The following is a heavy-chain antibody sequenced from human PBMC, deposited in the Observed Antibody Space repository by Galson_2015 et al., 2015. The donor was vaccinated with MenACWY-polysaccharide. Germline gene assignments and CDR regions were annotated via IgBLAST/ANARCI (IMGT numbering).Heavy chain of an antibody. CDR3: ARAGAKYCRGGNCFFNWFDP. V-gene: IGHV3-74*01. CDR2: TNSDGSST. J-gene: IGHJ5*02. Sequence: SLRLSCAASGFTFSSYWMHWVRRAPGKGLVWVSRTNSDGSSTSYADSVKGRFTISRDNAKNTLYLQMNGLRAEDTAVYYCARAGAKYCRGGNCFFNWFDPWGQGTLVTVSS. D-gene: IGHD2-15*01. CDR1: GFTFSSYW.